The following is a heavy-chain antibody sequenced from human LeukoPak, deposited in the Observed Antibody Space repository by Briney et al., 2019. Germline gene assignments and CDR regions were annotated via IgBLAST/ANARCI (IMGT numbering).Heavy chain of an antibody. V-gene: IGHV1-2*02. Sequence: ASVKVSCKASGYTFTGYYMHWVRQAPGQGLEWMGWINPNSGGTNYAQKFQGRVTMTRDTSISTAYMELSRLRSDDTAVYYCARVVGGSSPFDYWGQGTLVTVSS. CDR2: INPNSGGT. CDR1: GYTFTGYY. CDR3: ARVVGGSSPFDY. J-gene: IGHJ4*02. D-gene: IGHD2-15*01.